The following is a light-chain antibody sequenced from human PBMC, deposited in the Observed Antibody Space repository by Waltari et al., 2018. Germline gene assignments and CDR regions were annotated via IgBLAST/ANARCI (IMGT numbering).Light chain of an antibody. CDR2: DVS. CDR3: CSYAGNYIWV. CDR1: SSGVGRYAI. V-gene: IGLV2-23*02. J-gene: IGLJ3*02. Sequence: QSALTQPASVSGSPGQSVTISCTGASSGVGRYAIVSWYQQHPGNAPKLIICDVSKRPSGVSDRFSGSKSGDTASLTISGLQFEDEADYYCCSYAGNYIWVFGGGTRLTVL.